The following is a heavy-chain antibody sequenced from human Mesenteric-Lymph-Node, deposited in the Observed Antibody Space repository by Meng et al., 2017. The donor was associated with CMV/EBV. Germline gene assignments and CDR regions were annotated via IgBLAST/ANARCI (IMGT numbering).Heavy chain of an antibody. CDR3: ARYESFSGMDV. Sequence: SETLSLTCAVYGGSFSGYYWSWIRQPPGKGLEWIGEINHSGSTNYNPSLKSRVAISVDTSKNQFSLKLSSVTAADTAVYYCARYESFSGMDVWSQGTTVTVSS. CDR2: INHSGST. D-gene: IGHD3-16*02. CDR1: GGSFSGYY. V-gene: IGHV4-34*01. J-gene: IGHJ6*02.